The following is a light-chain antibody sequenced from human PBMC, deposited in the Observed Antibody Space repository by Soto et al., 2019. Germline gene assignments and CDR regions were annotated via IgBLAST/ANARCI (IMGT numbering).Light chain of an antibody. CDR3: QQYDSYPYT. Sequence: IEITKSPSTLSASVGDRVTITCRASLSISNWVAWYQQKPGKAPHLLIYDVSRLENGVPSRFSGSGSGTEFTLTISSLQPGDFATYYCQQYDSYPYTFGQGTRLEIK. CDR2: DVS. V-gene: IGKV1-5*01. J-gene: IGKJ2*01. CDR1: LSISNW.